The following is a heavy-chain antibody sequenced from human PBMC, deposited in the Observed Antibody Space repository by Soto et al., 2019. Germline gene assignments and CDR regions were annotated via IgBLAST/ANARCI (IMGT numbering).Heavy chain of an antibody. CDR2: ISYDGSNK. V-gene: IGHV3-30-3*01. D-gene: IGHD3-22*01. Sequence: QVQLVESGGGLVQPGRSLRLSFAASGFTFSTYAMHWVRQAPGKGLGWVAVISYDGSNKYYADSVKGRFTISRDNSKNTLYLQMNSLRAEDTAVYYCASRGVVVITNYYGMDVWGQGTTVTVSS. CDR3: ASRGVVVITNYYGMDV. J-gene: IGHJ6*02. CDR1: GFTFSTYA.